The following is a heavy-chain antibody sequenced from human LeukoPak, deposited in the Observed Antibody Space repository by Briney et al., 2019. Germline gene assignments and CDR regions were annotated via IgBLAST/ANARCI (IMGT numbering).Heavy chain of an antibody. CDR2: ISSSSSYI. J-gene: IGHJ4*02. CDR3: ARGPGRPITMVRGVLDY. CDR1: GFTFSSYS. Sequence: GGSLRLSCAASGFTFSSYSMNWVRQAPGKGLEWVSSISSSSSYIYYADSVKGRFTISRDNAKNSLYLQMNSLRAEGTAVYYCARGPGRPITMVRGVLDYWGQGTLVTVSS. V-gene: IGHV3-21*01. D-gene: IGHD3-10*01.